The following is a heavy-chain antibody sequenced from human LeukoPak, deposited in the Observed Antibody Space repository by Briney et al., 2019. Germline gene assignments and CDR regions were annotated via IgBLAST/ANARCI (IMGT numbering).Heavy chain of an antibody. CDR3: AREDGQVTIFGVVMSYYYYGMDV. CDR2: IKQDGSEK. CDR1: GFTFSSYW. V-gene: IGHV3-7*01. Sequence: PGGSLRLSCAASGFTFSSYWMSWVRQAPGKGLEWVANIKQDGSEKYYVDSVKGRFTISRDNAKNSLYLQMNSLRAEDTAVYYCAREDGQVTIFGVVMSYYYYGMDVWGQGTTVTVSS. J-gene: IGHJ6*02. D-gene: IGHD3-3*01.